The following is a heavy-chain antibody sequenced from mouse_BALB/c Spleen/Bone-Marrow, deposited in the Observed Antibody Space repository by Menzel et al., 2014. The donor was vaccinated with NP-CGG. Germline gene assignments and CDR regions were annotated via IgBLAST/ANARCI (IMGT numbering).Heavy chain of an antibody. V-gene: IGHV1S137*01. CDR3: AREAGPWYFDV. Sequence: QVQLQQSGAELVRPGVSVKISCKGSGYTFTDYAMYWVKQSHAKSLEWIGIISTYYGDASYNQKFKGKATMTVYKSSSTAYMELARLTSEDSAIYYCAREAGPWYFDVWGAGTTVTVSS. CDR1: GYTFTDYA. CDR2: ISTYYGDA. J-gene: IGHJ1*01.